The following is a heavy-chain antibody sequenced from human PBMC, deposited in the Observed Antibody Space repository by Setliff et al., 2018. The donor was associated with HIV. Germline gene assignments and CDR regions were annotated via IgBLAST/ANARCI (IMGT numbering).Heavy chain of an antibody. CDR2: IYNSGST. CDR3: ARGISSGYFYYFDL. V-gene: IGHV4-31*03. J-gene: IGHJ2*01. Sequence: ASETLSLTCTVSGGSISSGAYYWSWVRQHPGKGLEWIGHIYNSGSTYYTPSLKSRITISVDTSKNQFSLKLNSVTAADTAMYYCARGISSGYFYYFDLWGRGTLVTVSS. D-gene: IGHD3-22*01. CDR1: GGSISSGAYY.